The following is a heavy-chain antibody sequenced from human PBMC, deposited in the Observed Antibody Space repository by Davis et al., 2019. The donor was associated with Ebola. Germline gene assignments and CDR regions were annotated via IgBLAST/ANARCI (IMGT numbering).Heavy chain of an antibody. D-gene: IGHD1-7*01. Sequence: GESLKISCAASGFTFRRYWMTWVRQAPGKGLEWVANIKGDGSEKDYVDSVKGRFTISRDNAKNSVYLQMNSLRAEDTAVYYCARNYDYWGQGTLVTVSS. V-gene: IGHV3-7*01. CDR3: ARNYDY. CDR2: IKGDGSEK. CDR1: GFTFRRYW. J-gene: IGHJ4*02.